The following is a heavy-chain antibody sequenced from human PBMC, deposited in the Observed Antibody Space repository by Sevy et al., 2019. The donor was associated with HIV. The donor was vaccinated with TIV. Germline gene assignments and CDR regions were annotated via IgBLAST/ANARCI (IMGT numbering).Heavy chain of an antibody. CDR2: ISHSGDST. V-gene: IGHV3-23*01. CDR1: GFTFSSYA. Sequence: GGSLRLSCTSSGFTFSSYAMNWVRQAPGKGLEWVSTISHSGDSTYCADSVKGRFTISRDNSENTLYLQMNSLRAEDTALYYCAGRKVGDFWSGSIRGPWAGGPLFDYWGQGTLVTVSS. CDR3: AGRKVGDFWSGSIRGPWAGGPLFDY. J-gene: IGHJ4*02. D-gene: IGHD3-3*01.